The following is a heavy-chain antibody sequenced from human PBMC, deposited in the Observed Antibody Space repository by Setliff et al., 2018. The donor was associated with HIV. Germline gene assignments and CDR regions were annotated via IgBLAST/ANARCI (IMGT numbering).Heavy chain of an antibody. V-gene: IGHV4-59*01. Sequence: SETLSLTCTVSGVSIENNFWSWFRQPPGKGLEWIGYISYTGSTNYDPSLKSRLTIVADTSKSQFSLKLTSVTAADTAVYYCARDPYCPNTCYEDSTFDSWGQGTLVTVSS. CDR1: GVSIENNF. J-gene: IGHJ4*02. D-gene: IGHD2-8*01. CDR2: ISYTGST. CDR3: ARDPYCPNTCYEDSTFDS.